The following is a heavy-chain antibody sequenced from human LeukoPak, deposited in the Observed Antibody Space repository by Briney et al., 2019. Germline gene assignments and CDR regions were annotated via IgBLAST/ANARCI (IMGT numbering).Heavy chain of an antibody. J-gene: IGHJ4*02. CDR2: INPNSGGT. CDR1: GYTFTGYY. CDR3: ARINYDSSGAEYYFDY. V-gene: IGHV1-2*02. D-gene: IGHD3-22*01. Sequence: GASVKVSCKASGYTFTGYYMHWVRQAPGQGLEWMGWINPNSGGTNYAQKFQGRVTMTRDTSISTAYMELSRLRSDDTAVYYCARINYDSSGAEYYFDYWGQGTLVTVSS.